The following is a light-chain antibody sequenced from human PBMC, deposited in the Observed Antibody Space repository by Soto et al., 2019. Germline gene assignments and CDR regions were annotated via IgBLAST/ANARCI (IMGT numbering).Light chain of an antibody. J-gene: IGKJ2*01. CDR1: QSISSY. V-gene: IGKV1-39*01. CDR3: QQSYSTPYT. CDR2: AAS. Sequence: DIQMTQSPSSLSASVGDRVTITCRASQSISSYLNWYQQKPGKAPKLLIYAASSLQSGVPSRFSGSGSGTDFTLTSSSLQPEDFATYDCQQSYSTPYTFGQGTKLEIK.